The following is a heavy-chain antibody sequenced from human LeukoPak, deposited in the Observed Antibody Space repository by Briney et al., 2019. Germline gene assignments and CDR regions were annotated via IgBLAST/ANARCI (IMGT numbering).Heavy chain of an antibody. Sequence: GGSLRLSCAASGFTFSNAWMSWVRQAPGKGMEWVGSIKSKTDGGTTDYAAPVQGRFTISRDDSRNTLYLQMDSLKTEDTAVYYCSGCSGGSCDTIDYWGQGTLVTVSS. J-gene: IGHJ4*02. CDR1: GFTFSNAW. CDR3: SGCSGGSCDTIDY. V-gene: IGHV3-15*01. D-gene: IGHD2-15*01. CDR2: IKSKTDGGTT.